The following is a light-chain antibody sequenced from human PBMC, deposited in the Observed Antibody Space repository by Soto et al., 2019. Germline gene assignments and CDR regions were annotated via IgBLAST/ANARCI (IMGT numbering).Light chain of an antibody. V-gene: IGLV1-47*02. CDR2: GNN. J-gene: IGLJ3*02. CDR3: QSYDSTLSASGV. CDR1: SSNIGSSY. Sequence: QSVLTQPPSASGTPGQRVTISCSGSSSNIGSSYVYWSQQLPGTAPKLLIYGNNQRPSGVPDRFSGAKSGTSASLAITGLQAEDEADYYCQSYDSTLSASGVFGGGTKLTVL.